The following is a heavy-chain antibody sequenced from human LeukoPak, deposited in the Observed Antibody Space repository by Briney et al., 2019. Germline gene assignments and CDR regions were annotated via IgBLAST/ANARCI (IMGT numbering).Heavy chain of an antibody. V-gene: IGHV4-4*09. Sequence: SETLSLTCTVSGGSISSYYWSWTRQPPGKGLEWIGYIYTSGSTNYNPSLKSRVTISVDTSKNQFSLKLSSVTAADTAAYYCARLVRLYNWFDPWGQGTLVTVSS. J-gene: IGHJ5*02. CDR2: IYTSGST. D-gene: IGHD2-15*01. CDR1: GGSISSYY. CDR3: ARLVRLYNWFDP.